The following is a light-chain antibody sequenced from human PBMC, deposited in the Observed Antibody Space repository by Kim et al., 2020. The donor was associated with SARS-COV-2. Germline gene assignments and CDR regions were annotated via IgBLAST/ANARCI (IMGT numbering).Light chain of an antibody. V-gene: IGKV3-15*01. CDR3: QQYNNWPLT. Sequence: VSPGERASLSCRARQSVSSNLAWYQQKPSQAPRLLSYGASTRATDIPARFSGSGSGTEFTLTISSLQSEDFAVYYCQQYNNWPLTFGGGTKVDIK. CDR2: GAS. CDR1: QSVSSN. J-gene: IGKJ4*01.